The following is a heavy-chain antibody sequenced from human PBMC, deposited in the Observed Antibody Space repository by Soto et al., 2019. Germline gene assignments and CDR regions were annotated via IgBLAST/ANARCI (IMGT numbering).Heavy chain of an antibody. J-gene: IGHJ4*02. CDR3: ARAAVKLGATLFDS. V-gene: IGHV4-34*01. Sequence: SETLSLTCAVSGGSLRGHYWSWIRQSPEKGLEWIGEINHSGFTNYNPTLKSRVTTSRDASKNQFSLRLSSMTAADSAVYFCARAAVKLGATLFDSWGQGTLVTVSS. CDR2: INHSGFT. D-gene: IGHD1-26*01. CDR1: GGSLRGHY.